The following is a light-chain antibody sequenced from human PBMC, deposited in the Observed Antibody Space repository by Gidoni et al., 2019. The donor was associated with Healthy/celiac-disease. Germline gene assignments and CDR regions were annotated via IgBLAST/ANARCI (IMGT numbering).Light chain of an antibody. CDR2: GAS. Sequence: IVLTQSPGTLSLSPGEIATLSSRASQSVSSSYLAWYQQKPGQAPRLLIYGASSRATGIPDRFSCSGSGTDFTLTISRLEPEDFAVYYCQQYGTTFGGGTKVEIK. V-gene: IGKV3-20*01. CDR3: QQYGTT. J-gene: IGKJ4*01. CDR1: QSVSSSY.